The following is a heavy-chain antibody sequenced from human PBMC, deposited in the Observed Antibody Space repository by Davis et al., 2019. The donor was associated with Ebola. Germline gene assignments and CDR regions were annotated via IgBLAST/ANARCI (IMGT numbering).Heavy chain of an antibody. CDR1: GGSISSGGYS. D-gene: IGHD3-16*01. V-gene: IGHV4-30-2*01. Sequence: LRLSCAVSGGSISSGGYSWSWIRQPPGKGLEWIGYIYHSGSTYYNPSLKSRVTISVDRSKNQFSLKLSSVTAADTAVYYCARAMGVVAATGAFYFYGMNVWGKGTTVIVSS. J-gene: IGHJ6*04. CDR2: IYHSGST. CDR3: ARAMGVVAATGAFYFYGMNV.